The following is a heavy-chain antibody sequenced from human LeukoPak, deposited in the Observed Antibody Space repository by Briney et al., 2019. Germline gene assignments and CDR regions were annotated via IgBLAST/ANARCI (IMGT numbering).Heavy chain of an antibody. CDR1: GFTFTDYF. CDR2: IKHNGGEK. Sequence: GGSLRLSCVASGFTFTDYFMSWVRQAPGKGLEWVASIKHNGGEKYYVDSVKGRFTISRDNAKNSPYLEMSSLRVEDTAVYYCARDRGWRSSGYYLYHFDYWGQGTLVTFAS. V-gene: IGHV3-7*01. CDR3: ARDRGWRSSGYYLYHFDY. D-gene: IGHD3-22*01. J-gene: IGHJ4*02.